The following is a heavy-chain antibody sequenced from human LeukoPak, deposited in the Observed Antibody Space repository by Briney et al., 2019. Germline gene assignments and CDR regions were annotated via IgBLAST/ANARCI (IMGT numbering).Heavy chain of an antibody. J-gene: IGHJ4*02. CDR1: GGSISTNNYY. D-gene: IGHD3-3*01. CDR2: ILYRGNT. CDR3: ARHGYDVLSGLFDY. Sequence: TPSETLSLTCTVSGGSISTNNYYWGWIRQPPGKGLEWIGSILYRGNTYYNPSVKSRVTISIDTSKDQFSLKLTSVTAADTAIFYCARHGYDVLSGLFDYWGQGSLVTVSS. V-gene: IGHV4-39*01.